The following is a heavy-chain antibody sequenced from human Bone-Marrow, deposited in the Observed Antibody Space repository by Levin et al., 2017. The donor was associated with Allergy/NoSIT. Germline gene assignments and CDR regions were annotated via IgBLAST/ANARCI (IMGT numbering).Heavy chain of an antibody. CDR2: IYYGGTT. V-gene: IGHV4-39*01. CDR3: ARLASYSSRSFDI. J-gene: IGHJ3*02. D-gene: IGHD6-13*01. Sequence: SQTLSLTCTVSGGSIITTSYYWGWIRQSPGEGLEWIAYIYYGGTTYYNPSLKSRVTTSIDTSKNQFSLNLNSVTGADTAVYYCARLASYSSRSFDIWGQGAKVTVSS. CDR1: GGSIITTSYY.